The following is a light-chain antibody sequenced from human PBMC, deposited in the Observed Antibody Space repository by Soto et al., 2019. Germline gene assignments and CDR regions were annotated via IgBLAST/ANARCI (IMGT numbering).Light chain of an antibody. Sequence: EIVLTQSPATLSLSPGERATLSCRASQSVSSYLAWYQQKPGQAPRLLIYDVSNRATGIPARFSGSGSGTDFTLTISSIEPEDFAVYCCQQRSNWPRFTFGPGTKVDIK. V-gene: IGKV3-11*01. CDR1: QSVSSY. J-gene: IGKJ3*01. CDR2: DVS. CDR3: QQRSNWPRFT.